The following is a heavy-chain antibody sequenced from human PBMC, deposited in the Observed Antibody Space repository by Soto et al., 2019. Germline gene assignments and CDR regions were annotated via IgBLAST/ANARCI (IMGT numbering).Heavy chain of an antibody. Sequence: QVQLVQSGAEVKKPGASVKVSCKASGYTFTSYGISWVRQAPGQGLEWMGWISAYNGNTNYAQKLQCRVTMTTDTATMTAYMELSLARSAATAVYCCAREYNYGTGPGYWEQGSLVTV. CDR1: GYTFTSYG. CDR3: AREYNYGTGPGY. J-gene: IGHJ4*02. V-gene: IGHV1-18*01. D-gene: IGHD3-10*01. CDR2: ISAYNGNT.